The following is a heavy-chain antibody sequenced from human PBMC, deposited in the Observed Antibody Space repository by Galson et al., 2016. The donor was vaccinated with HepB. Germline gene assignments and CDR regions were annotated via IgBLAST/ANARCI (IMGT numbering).Heavy chain of an antibody. D-gene: IGHD3-3*01. CDR3: TTEVIFGVLTPFDY. CDR1: GLTFNYAW. V-gene: IGHV3-15*05. Sequence: SLRLSCAASGLTFNYAWMNWVRQAPGKGLEWVGRIKTKTDGGAADYAAPVKGRFIISRDDSKNTLYLQMNSLKSEDTAVYYCTTEVIFGVLTPFDYWGQGALVTVSS. CDR2: IKTKTDGGAA. J-gene: IGHJ4*02.